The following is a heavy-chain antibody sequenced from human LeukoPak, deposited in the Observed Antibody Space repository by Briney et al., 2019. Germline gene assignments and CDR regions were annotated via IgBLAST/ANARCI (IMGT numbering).Heavy chain of an antibody. V-gene: IGHV3-23*01. CDR2: ISGSGGST. CDR1: GFTFSSYA. CDR3: ANGGTAAAGIYGVY. J-gene: IGHJ4*02. Sequence: PGGSLRLSCAASGFTFSSYAMSWVRQAPGKGLEWVSAISGSGGSTYYADSVKGRFTISRDNSKNTLYLQMNSLRAEDTAVYYCANGGTAAAGIYGVYWGQGTLVTVSS. D-gene: IGHD6-13*01.